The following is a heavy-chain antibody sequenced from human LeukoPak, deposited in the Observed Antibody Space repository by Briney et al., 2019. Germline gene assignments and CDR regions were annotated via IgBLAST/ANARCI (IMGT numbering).Heavy chain of an antibody. CDR2: ISGRGANT. J-gene: IGHJ4*02. CDR1: GFSFSTYA. V-gene: IGHV3-23*01. CDR3: AKDGGGSYTSGWYYFDS. Sequence: GGSLRLSWEAAGFSFSTYAMTWVRQAPGKWLEWVSAISGRGANTYYADSVMGRFTISRDNSKNTLYLQMNSLRADDTAMYYCAKDGGGSYTSGWYYFDSWGQGTLVTVSS. D-gene: IGHD6-19*01.